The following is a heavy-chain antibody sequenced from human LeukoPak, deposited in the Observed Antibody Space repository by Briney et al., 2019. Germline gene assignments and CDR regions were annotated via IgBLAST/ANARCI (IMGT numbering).Heavy chain of an antibody. CDR2: IFHCGST. J-gene: IGHJ4*02. CDR3: ARRTRGYYDSSGYLRD. D-gene: IGHD3-22*01. Sequence: SETLSLTCAVSSGSIFSSNRWSWVRQPPGKGLEWIGQIFHCGSTSYSPSLKSRVTISVDKSKNQFSLKLSSVSAADTAVYYCARRTRGYYDSSGYLRDWGQGTLVTVSS. V-gene: IGHV4-4*02. CDR1: SGSIFSSNR.